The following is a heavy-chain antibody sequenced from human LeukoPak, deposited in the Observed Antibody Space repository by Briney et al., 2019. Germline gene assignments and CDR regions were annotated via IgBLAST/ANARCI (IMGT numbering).Heavy chain of an antibody. CDR3: AGRGPVAELDY. D-gene: IGHD6-19*01. CDR1: GGSISSYY. V-gene: IGHV4-59*08. Sequence: SETLSLTCTVSGGSISSYYWSWIRQPPGKGLEWIGYIYYSGSTNYNPSLKIRVTISVDTSKNQFSLKLSSVTAADTAVYYCAGRGPVAELDYWGQGTLVTVSS. J-gene: IGHJ4*02. CDR2: IYYSGST.